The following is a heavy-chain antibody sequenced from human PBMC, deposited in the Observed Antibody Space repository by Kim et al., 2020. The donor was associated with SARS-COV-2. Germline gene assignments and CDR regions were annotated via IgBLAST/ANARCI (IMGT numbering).Heavy chain of an antibody. CDR3: ARDSANWNYRYGMDV. V-gene: IGHV3-30*07. D-gene: IGHD1-20*01. Sequence: ADSVKGRFTISRDNSKNTLYLQMNSLRAEDTAVYYCARDSANWNYRYGMDVWGQGTTVTVSS. J-gene: IGHJ6*02.